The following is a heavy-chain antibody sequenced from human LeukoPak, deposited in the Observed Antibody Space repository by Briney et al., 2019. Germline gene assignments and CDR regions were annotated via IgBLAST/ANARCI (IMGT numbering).Heavy chain of an antibody. D-gene: IGHD3-22*01. CDR3: AKDPTHYRVWDYYETIGLSY. V-gene: IGHV3-30*02. Sequence: GGSLRLSCAASGFTFSSYGMHWVRQAPGKGLEWVAFIRYDGSNKYYADSVKGRFTISRDNSKNTLNLQMNSLRAEDTAVYYCAKDPTHYRVWDYYETIGLSYWGQGTLVTVSS. CDR2: IRYDGSNK. CDR1: GFTFSSYG. J-gene: IGHJ4*02.